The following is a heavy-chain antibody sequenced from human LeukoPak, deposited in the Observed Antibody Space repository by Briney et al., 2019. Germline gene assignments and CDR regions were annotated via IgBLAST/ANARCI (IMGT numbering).Heavy chain of an antibody. CDR1: GYTFTSYY. CDR2: INPSGDST. D-gene: IGHD3-22*01. J-gene: IGHJ4*02. Sequence: EASVKVSCKASGYTFTSYYMHWVRQAPGQGLEWMGIINPSGDSTSYAQKFQGRVTMTRDMSTSTVYMELSSLRSEDTAVYYCARDPPSYYDSSGYSGFDYWGQGTLVTVSS. V-gene: IGHV1-46*01. CDR3: ARDPPSYYDSSGYSGFDY.